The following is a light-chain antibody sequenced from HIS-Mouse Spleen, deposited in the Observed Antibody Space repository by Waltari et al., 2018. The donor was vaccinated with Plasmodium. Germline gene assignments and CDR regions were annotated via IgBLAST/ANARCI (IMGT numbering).Light chain of an antibody. CDR1: QSVSSN. Sequence: EIVMTQSPATLSVSPGERATPSCRASQSVSSNLAWYQQKPGQAPRLLIYGASTRATGIPARVSGSGSGTEFTLTISSLQSEDFAVYYCQQYNNWSFTFGPGTKVDIK. CDR3: QQYNNWSFT. V-gene: IGKV3-15*01. J-gene: IGKJ3*01. CDR2: GAS.